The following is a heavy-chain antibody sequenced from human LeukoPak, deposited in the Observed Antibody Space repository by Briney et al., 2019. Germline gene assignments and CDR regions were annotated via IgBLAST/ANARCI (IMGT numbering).Heavy chain of an antibody. CDR2: MNPNRGNK. D-gene: IGHD3-10*01. CDR1: GYTFTSYD. J-gene: IGHJ4*02. CDR3: ARGFMVRGVTSTFDY. Sequence: GASVKVSCKASGYTFTSYDINWVRQAPGQGLEWMGWMNPNRGNKDYAHKFQGRVTITRNTSISTAYMELSSLRSEDTAVYYCARGFMVRGVTSTFDYWGQGTLVTVSS. V-gene: IGHV1-8*03.